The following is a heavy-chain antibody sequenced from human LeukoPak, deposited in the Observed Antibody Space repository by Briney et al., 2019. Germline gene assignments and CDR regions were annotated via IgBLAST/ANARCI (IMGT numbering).Heavy chain of an antibody. V-gene: IGHV3-21*01. Sequence: PGGSLRLSCTASGFTFSNHAMTWVRQAPGKGLEWVSSMSSGGTYIYYADSVRGRFTISRDNAKNSLYLVMNSLRAEDTATYVVQWGQGKLVTVSS. D-gene: IGHD2-15*01. CDR1: GFTFSNHA. CDR2: MSSGGTYI. CDR3: Q. J-gene: IGHJ4*02.